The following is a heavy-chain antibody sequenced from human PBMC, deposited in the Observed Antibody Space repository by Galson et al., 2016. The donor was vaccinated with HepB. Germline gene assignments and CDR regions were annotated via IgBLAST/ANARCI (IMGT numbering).Heavy chain of an antibody. CDR1: GASVSSNW. J-gene: IGHJ4*02. D-gene: IGHD6-19*01. CDR3: ARHIAVAGTRGFDY. CDR2: TYHTGST. Sequence: SETLSLTCAVSGASVSSNWWSWVRQPPGKGLDWIGETYHTGSTNFNPSLMSRVTISLDKSKNQLSLMPTSVTAADTAVYYCARHIAVAGTRGFDYWGQGALVTVSS. V-gene: IGHV4-4*02.